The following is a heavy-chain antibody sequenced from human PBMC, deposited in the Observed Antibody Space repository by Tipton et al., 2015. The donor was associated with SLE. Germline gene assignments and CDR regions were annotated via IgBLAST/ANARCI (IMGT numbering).Heavy chain of an antibody. CDR1: RGFSSSGGYY. CDR2: IYHSANT. D-gene: IGHD5-24*01. V-gene: IGHV4-61*08. CDR3: ARVREDHNYDFDN. J-gene: IGHJ4*02. Sequence: TLSLTCTVSRGFSSSGGYYWSWIRQPPGKGLEWIGYIYHSANTNYNPSLKSRVTISADTSKNQFSLRLTSVIAADTAVYFCARVREDHNYDFDNWGQGTLVTVSS.